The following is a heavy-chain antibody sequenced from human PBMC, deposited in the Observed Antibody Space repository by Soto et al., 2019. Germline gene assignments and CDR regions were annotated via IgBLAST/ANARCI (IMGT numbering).Heavy chain of an antibody. V-gene: IGHV1-69*06. CDR3: ASIYTIFGVADHYYYGMDV. D-gene: IGHD3-3*01. CDR1: GGTFSSYA. Sequence: ASVKVSCKASGGTFSSYAISWVRQAPGQGLEWMGGIIPIFGTANYAQKFQGRVTITADKSTSTAYMELSSLRSEDTAVYYCASIYTIFGVADHYYYGMDVWGQGTTVTAP. J-gene: IGHJ6*02. CDR2: IIPIFGTA.